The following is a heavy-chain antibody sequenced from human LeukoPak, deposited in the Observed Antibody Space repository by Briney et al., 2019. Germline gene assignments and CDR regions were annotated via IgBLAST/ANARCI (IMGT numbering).Heavy chain of an antibody. Sequence: PGGSLRLSCAASGFRFSRYWMSWVRQTPGKGLEWVANINQDGSDKYYVDSVKGGFTISRDNAKNSLYLQMNSLRAEDTAVYYCARARASYYDSSGYWGYFDYWGQGTLVTVSS. J-gene: IGHJ4*02. CDR3: ARARASYYDSSGYWGYFDY. V-gene: IGHV3-7*01. CDR2: INQDGSDK. D-gene: IGHD3-22*01. CDR1: GFRFSRYW.